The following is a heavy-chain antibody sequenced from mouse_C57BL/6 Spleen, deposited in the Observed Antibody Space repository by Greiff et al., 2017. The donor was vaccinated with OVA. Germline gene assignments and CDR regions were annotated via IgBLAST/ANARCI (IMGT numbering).Heavy chain of an antibody. CDR3: ARRSNYNYFDY. D-gene: IGHD2-5*01. CDR2: IDPSDSET. Sequence: VQLQQPGAELVRPGSSVKLSCKASGYTFTSYWMHWVKQRPIQGLEWIGNIDPSDSETHYNQKFKDKATLTVDKSSSTAYMQLSSLTSEDSAVYYCARRSNYNYFDYWGQGTTLTVSS. V-gene: IGHV1-52*01. CDR1: GYTFTSYW. J-gene: IGHJ2*01.